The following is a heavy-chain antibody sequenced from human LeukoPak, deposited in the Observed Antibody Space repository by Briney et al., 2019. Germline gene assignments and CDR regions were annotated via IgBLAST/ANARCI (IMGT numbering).Heavy chain of an antibody. V-gene: IGHV4-39*01. CDR3: ARRRYYDGSGYLE. J-gene: IGHJ1*01. CDR2: IYYSGRT. CDR1: GDSISRSDSY. D-gene: IGHD3-22*01. Sequence: SETLSLTCSVSGDSISRSDSYWDWIRQPPGKGLEWIGTIYYSGRTYYSPSLNSRVTMSVDTSSNQFSLNLRSVTAADTAVYYCARRRYYDGSGYLEWGQGTLLSVSS.